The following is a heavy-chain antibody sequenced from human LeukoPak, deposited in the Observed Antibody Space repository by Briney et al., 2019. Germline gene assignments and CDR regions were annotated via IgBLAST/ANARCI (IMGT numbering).Heavy chain of an antibody. CDR3: AKVSFYAEQLIDY. J-gene: IGHJ4*02. Sequence: QPGGSLRLSCAASGFTVSSNYMSWVRQAPGKGLEWISVIYSGGSTYYADSVKGRFTISRDNSKNTLYLQMNSLRAEDTAVYYCAKVSFYAEQLIDYWGQGTLVTVSS. V-gene: IGHV3-53*05. D-gene: IGHD6-6*01. CDR2: IYSGGST. CDR1: GFTVSSNY.